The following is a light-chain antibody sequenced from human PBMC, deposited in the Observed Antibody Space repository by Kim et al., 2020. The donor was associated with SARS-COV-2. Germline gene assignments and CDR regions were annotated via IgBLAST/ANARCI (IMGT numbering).Light chain of an antibody. CDR2: GKN. CDR1: SRRNYY. CDR3: NSRDSSGNQLV. J-gene: IGLJ2*01. Sequence: ALGQTGRITYQGDSRRNYYASWYQQKPGQAPVLVNYGKNNRPSGIPDRFSGSSSGNTASLTITGAQAEEEADYYSNSRDSSGNQLVFGGGTQLTVL. V-gene: IGLV3-19*01.